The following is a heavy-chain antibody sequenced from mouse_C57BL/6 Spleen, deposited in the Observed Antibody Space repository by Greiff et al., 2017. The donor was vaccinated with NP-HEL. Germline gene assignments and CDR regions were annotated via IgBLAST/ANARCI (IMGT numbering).Heavy chain of an antibody. CDR1: GYAFSSSW. D-gene: IGHD1-1*01. CDR2: IYPGDGDT. CDR3: ARSDYYGSSYWYFDV. V-gene: IGHV1-82*01. J-gene: IGHJ1*03. Sequence: VKLQESGPELVKPGASVKISCKASGYAFSSSWMNWVKQRPGKGLEWIGRIYPGDGDTNYNGKFKGKATLTADKSSRTAYMQLGSLTSEDSAVYFCARSDYYGSSYWYFDVWGTGTTVTVSS.